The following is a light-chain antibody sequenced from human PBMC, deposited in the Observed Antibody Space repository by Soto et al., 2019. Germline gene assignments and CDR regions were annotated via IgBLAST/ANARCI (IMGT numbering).Light chain of an antibody. Sequence: LQMTQSPSTLSASVGDTVTITCRASQSINSGLAWYQQKPGRAPKLLIYKASSLESGVPSRFSGSGYGTEFTLTISSLLPEDFATYYCQQYNYLWTFGQGTKVEFK. J-gene: IGKJ1*01. V-gene: IGKV1-5*03. CDR2: KAS. CDR3: QQYNYLWT. CDR1: QSINSG.